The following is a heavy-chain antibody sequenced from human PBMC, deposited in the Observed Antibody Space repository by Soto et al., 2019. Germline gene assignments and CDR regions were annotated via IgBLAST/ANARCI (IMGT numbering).Heavy chain of an antibody. CDR2: ISYDGSNK. J-gene: IGHJ4*02. CDR3: AKDGGARD. CDR1: GFTFSSYG. V-gene: IGHV3-30*18. Sequence: QVQLVESGGGVVQPGRSLRLSCAASGFTFSSYGMHWVRQAPGKGLEWVAVISYDGSNKYYADSVKGRFTISRDNSKNTLYLQMNSLRAEDTAVYYCAKDGGARDWGQGTLVTVSS. D-gene: IGHD3-16*01.